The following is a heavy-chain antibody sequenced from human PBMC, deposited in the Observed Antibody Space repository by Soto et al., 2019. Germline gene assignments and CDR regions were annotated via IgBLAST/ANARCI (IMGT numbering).Heavy chain of an antibody. CDR1: GSTFDDYA. V-gene: IGHV3-9*01. CDR3: VKDESINWYSGHFRH. Sequence: TLLLPGSASGSTFDDYAMHGVRQVPRKGLEWVSGINWNSGSIGYGDSVKGRFAISRDNAKNSLHLQMNSLSAEDTAFYYCVKDESINWYSGHFRHWGQGTLVTVYS. CDR2: INWNSGSI. D-gene: IGHD6-13*01. J-gene: IGHJ1*01.